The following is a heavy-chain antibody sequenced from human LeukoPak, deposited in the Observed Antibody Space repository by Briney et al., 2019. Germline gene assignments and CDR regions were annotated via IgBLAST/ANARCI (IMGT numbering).Heavy chain of an antibody. D-gene: IGHD2-2*02. Sequence: SVKVSCKASGGTFSSYAISWVRQAPGQGLEWMGGIIPIFGTANYAQKFQGRVTITTDESTSTAYMELSSLGSEDTAVYYCARSSTSCYTAVCWFDPWGQGTLVTVSS. V-gene: IGHV1-69*05. CDR2: IIPIFGTA. J-gene: IGHJ5*02. CDR1: GGTFSSYA. CDR3: ARSSTSCYTAVCWFDP.